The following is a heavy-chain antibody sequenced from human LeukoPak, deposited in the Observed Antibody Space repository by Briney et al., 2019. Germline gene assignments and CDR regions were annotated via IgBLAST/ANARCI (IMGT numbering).Heavy chain of an antibody. J-gene: IGHJ4*02. D-gene: IGHD6-6*01. CDR1: GFTFSSYA. CDR3: ARLISTSSSRFSDY. Sequence: GGSLRLACAASGFTFSSYAMSWVRQAPGKGLEWVSAISISGDNTYYADSVKGRFTISRDTSRNTLYLQMHSLRAEDTAVYYCARLISTSSSRFSDYWGQGTLVTVSS. V-gene: IGHV3-23*01. CDR2: ISISGDNT.